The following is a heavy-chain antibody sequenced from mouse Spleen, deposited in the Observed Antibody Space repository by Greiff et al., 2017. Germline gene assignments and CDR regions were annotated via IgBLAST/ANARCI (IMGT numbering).Heavy chain of an antibody. CDR2: INPGSGGT. D-gene: IGHD1-2*01. J-gene: IGHJ4*01. Sequence: QVQLKQSGAELVRPGTSVKVSCKASGYAFTNYLIEWVKQRPGQGLEWIGVINPGSGGTNYNEKFKGKATLTADKSSSTAYMQLSSLTSEDSAVYFCARGEITTATPHYYAMDYWGQGTSVTVSS. V-gene: IGHV1-54*01. CDR3: ARGEITTATPHYYAMDY. CDR1: GYAFTNYL.